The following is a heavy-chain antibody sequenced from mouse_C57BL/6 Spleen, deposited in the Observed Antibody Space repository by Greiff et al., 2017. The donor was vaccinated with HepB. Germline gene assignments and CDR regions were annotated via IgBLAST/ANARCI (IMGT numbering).Heavy chain of an antibody. J-gene: IGHJ4*01. CDR2: IYPGDGDT. Sequence: LEESGPELVKPGASVKISCKASGYAFSSSWMNWVKQRPGKGLEWIGRIYPGDGDTNYNGKFKGKATLTADKSSSTAYMQLSSLTSEDSAVYFCARKGAGYAMDYWGQGTSVTVSS. V-gene: IGHV1-82*01. CDR3: ARKGAGYAMDY. CDR1: GYAFSSSW. D-gene: IGHD3-3*01.